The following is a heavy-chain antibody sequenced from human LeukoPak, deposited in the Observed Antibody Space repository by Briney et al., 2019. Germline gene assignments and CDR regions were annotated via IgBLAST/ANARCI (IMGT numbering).Heavy chain of an antibody. CDR1: GFTFSICA. CDR3: VKDYYDSSGYYYMSYFDY. J-gene: IGHJ4*02. V-gene: IGHV3-64D*06. CDR2: ISSNGGST. Sequence: GGSLRLSCTASGFTFSICAMHCVRQAPGKGLEYVSAISSNGGSTYYADSVKGRFTISRDNSKNTLYLQMSSLRAEDRAVYYCVKDYYDSSGYYYMSYFDYWGQGTLVTVSS. D-gene: IGHD3-22*01.